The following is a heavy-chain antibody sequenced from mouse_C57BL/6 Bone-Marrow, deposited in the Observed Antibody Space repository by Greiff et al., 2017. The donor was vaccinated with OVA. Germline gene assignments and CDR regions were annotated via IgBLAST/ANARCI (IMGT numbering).Heavy chain of an antibody. D-gene: IGHD1-1*01. V-gene: IGHV1-55*01. Sequence: QLPQPGAELVKPGASVKMSCKASGYTFTSYWITWVKQRPGQGLEWIGDIYPGSGSTNYNEKFKSKATLTVDTAASTAYMQLSRLTSEDAAVYYCARRYYGSSWYVDVWGTGTTVTVSS. CDR3: ARRYYGSSWYVDV. J-gene: IGHJ1*03. CDR1: GYTFTSYW. CDR2: IYPGSGST.